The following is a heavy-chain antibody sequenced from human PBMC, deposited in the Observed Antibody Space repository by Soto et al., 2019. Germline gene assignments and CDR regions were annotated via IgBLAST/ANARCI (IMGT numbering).Heavy chain of an antibody. D-gene: IGHD1-26*01. J-gene: IGHJ4*02. Sequence: QVQLVQSGGGVVQPGRSLSLSCEASGSTFSNYDMDWVRQAPGKGLEWVAIISFDGSKTYYADSVKGRFTVSRDNSKNTLFLQMNSLRPDDTATYYSVREGYSGSYAAFWGQGSLVTVSS. V-gene: IGHV3-30*03. CDR2: ISFDGSKT. CDR1: GSTFSNYD. CDR3: VREGYSGSYAAF.